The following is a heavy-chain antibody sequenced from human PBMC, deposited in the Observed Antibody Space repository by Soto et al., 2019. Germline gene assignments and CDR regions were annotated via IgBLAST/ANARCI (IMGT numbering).Heavy chain of an antibody. J-gene: IGHJ4*02. D-gene: IGHD5-12*01. Sequence: QVQLEESGGGLVKPGGSLRLSCAASGFTFSDYYMSWIRQAPGKGLEWVSYISSSSSYTNYADSVKGRFTISRDNAKNSLYLQMNSLRAEDTAVYYCARDLSVYSGYDGPFDYWGQGTLVTVSS. CDR3: ARDLSVYSGYDGPFDY. CDR1: GFTFSDYY. CDR2: ISSSSSYT. V-gene: IGHV3-11*06.